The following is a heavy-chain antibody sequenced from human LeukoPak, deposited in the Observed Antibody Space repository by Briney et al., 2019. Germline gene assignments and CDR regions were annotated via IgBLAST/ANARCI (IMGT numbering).Heavy chain of an antibody. CDR1: GGSISSYY. V-gene: IGHV4-59*08. J-gene: IGHJ4*02. CDR3: ASTRGQQLVPRYFDY. D-gene: IGHD6-13*01. Sequence: SETLSLTCTVSGGSISSYYWSWIRQPPGKGLEWIGYIYYSGSTNYNPSLKSRVTISVDTSKNQFSLKLSSVTAADTAVYYCASTRGQQLVPRYFDYWGQGTLVTVSS. CDR2: IYYSGST.